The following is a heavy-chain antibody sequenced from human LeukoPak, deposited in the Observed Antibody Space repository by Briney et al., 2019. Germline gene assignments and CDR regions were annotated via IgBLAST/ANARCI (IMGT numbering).Heavy chain of an antibody. V-gene: IGHV1-69*01. CDR1: GGTFSSYA. J-gene: IGHJ3*02. Sequence: ASVKVSCKASGGTFSSYAISWVRQAPGQGLEWMGGIIPIFGTANYAQKFQGRVTITADESTSTAYMELSSLRSEDTAVYYCARQSPYGSGSGAFDIWGQGTMVTVSS. CDR2: IIPIFGTA. CDR3: ARQSPYGSGSGAFDI. D-gene: IGHD3-10*01.